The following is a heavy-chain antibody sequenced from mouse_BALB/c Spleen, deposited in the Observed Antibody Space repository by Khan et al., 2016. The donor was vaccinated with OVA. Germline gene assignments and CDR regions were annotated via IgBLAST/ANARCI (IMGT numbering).Heavy chain of an antibody. CDR1: GYTFTSYK. CDR2: INPSNTYT. Sequence: QVQLKQSGAELARPGASVKMSCKASGYTFTSYKMHWVKQRPGQGLEWIGYINPSNTYTNYNQKFKDKATLTADKSSNTAYMQQSSLTSEDSAVXYCVRSGAYYRYYGYFDVWGAGTTVTVSS. CDR3: VRSGAYYRYYGYFDV. V-gene: IGHV1-4*01. D-gene: IGHD2-14*01. J-gene: IGHJ1*01.